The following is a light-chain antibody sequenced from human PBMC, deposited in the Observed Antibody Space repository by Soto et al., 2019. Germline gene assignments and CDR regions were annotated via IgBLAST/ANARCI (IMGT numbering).Light chain of an antibody. Sequence: QSALTQPASVSGSPGQSITISCTGTSSDIGVYDFVSWYQQHPGKAPKLIIYEVNNRPSKISNRFSGSKSGSTASLTISGLQAEDEAAYYCRSYTIGHLYWVFGEGTKLTVL. CDR1: SSDIGVYDF. CDR2: EVN. CDR3: RSYTIGHLYWV. J-gene: IGLJ3*02. V-gene: IGLV2-14*01.